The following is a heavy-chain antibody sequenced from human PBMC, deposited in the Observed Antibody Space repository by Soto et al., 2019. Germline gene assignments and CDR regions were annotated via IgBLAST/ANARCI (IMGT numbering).Heavy chain of an antibody. CDR2: IKEDGSSK. CDR3: ARDLLEDPADYYDTKTDGFDI. V-gene: IGHV3-7*01. CDR1: GINFNDYW. J-gene: IGHJ3*02. Sequence: PGGSLRLSCAASGINFNDYWMSWVRQAPGKGLEWVANIKEDGSSKYYVDSVEGRFTISRDNAKNSLYLQMNSLRAEDTAVYYCARDLLEDPADYYDTKTDGFDIWGQGTMVTVSS. D-gene: IGHD3-22*01.